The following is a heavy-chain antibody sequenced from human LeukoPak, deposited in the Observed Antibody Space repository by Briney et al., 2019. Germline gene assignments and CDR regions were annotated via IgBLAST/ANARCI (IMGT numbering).Heavy chain of an antibody. CDR3: ARVPMVVVVNNYYYGMDV. CDR1: GGSFSGYY. V-gene: IGHV4-34*01. Sequence: SETLSLTCAVYGGSFSGYYWSWIRQPPGKGLEWIGEINHSGSTNYNPSLKSRVTISVDTSKNQFSLKLSSVTAADTAVYYCARVPMVVVVNNYYYGMDVWGQGTTVTVSS. J-gene: IGHJ6*02. CDR2: INHSGST. D-gene: IGHD3-22*01.